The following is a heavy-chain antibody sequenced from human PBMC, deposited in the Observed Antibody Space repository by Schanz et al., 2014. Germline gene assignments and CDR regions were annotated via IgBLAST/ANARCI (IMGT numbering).Heavy chain of an antibody. CDR1: GGTFSSYS. D-gene: IGHD5-18*01. V-gene: IGHV1-69*02. CDR2: IIPILGIA. CDR3: ARGGYSYALSAFDI. J-gene: IGHJ3*02. Sequence: QVQLVQSGAEVKKPGSSVKVSCKASGGTFSSYSISWVRQAPGQGLEWMGRIIPILGIANYAQKFQGRVTNTADKSTSTAYMDLSSLRPEDTAVYYCARGGYSYALSAFDICGEGTIVADSS.